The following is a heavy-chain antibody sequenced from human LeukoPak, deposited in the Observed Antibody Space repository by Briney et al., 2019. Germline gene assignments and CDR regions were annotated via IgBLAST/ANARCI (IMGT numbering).Heavy chain of an antibody. CDR1: GYTFTSYG. D-gene: IGHD3-10*01. J-gene: IGHJ6*04. V-gene: IGHV1-18*03. CDR3: ARGADYYGSGSRDYGMDV. CDR2: ISAYNGNT. Sequence: ASVKVSCKASGYTFTSYGISWVRQAPGQGLEWMGWISAYNGNTNYAQKLQGRVTMTTDTSTSTAYMELRSLRSDDMAVYYCARGADYYGSGSRDYGMDVCGKGTTVTVSS.